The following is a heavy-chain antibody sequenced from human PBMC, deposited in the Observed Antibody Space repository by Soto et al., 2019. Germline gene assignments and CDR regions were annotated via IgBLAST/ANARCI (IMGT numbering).Heavy chain of an antibody. Sequence: DVQLVESGGGLIQPGESLRLSCAAFGLTVSGKKYVAWVRQAPGKGLEWVSALYDVDGTYYPDSVKGRFTTPRDSSKTTVYLQMNGLRPDDTAVYYCASWHEREHAYDVWGQGTTVTVSS. V-gene: IGHV3-53*01. CDR1: GLTVSGKKY. J-gene: IGHJ3*01. CDR3: ASWHEREHAYDV. CDR2: LYDVDGT. D-gene: IGHD1-1*01.